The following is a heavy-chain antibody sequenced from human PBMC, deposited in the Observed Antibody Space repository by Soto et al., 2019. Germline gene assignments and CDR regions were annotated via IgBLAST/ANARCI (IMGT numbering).Heavy chain of an antibody. J-gene: IGHJ5*01. CDR1: GGTFNSYT. CDR3: ATSYGSGSTHFDS. V-gene: IGHV1-69*02. CDR2: VNPIVGMS. Sequence: QVQLVQSGAEVKKPGSSVKVSCTASGGTFNSYTINWVRQAPGRGLEWVGRVNPIVGMSNSALKFQGRVTIPADKSTSTVFMYLTSLKSEDTAIYFCATSYGSGSTHFDSWGQGPLVTVSS. D-gene: IGHD3-10*01.